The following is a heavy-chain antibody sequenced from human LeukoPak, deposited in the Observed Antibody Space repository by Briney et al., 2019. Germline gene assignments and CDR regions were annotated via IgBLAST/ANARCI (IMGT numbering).Heavy chain of an antibody. J-gene: IGHJ4*02. Sequence: SGTPSPPRPVSGGSLSSFYWGWVPPPPREGPEGVGYIYYSGSTNYNPSLKSRVTISVDTSKNQFSLKLSSVTAADTAVYYCASAGDHCSGGSCYNYRGQGTLVTVSS. D-gene: IGHD2-15*01. CDR2: IYYSGST. CDR1: GGSLSSFY. CDR3: ASAGDHCSGGSCYNY. V-gene: IGHV4-59*01.